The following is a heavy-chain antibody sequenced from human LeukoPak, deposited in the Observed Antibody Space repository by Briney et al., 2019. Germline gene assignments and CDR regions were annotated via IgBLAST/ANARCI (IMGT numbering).Heavy chain of an antibody. V-gene: IGHV5-51*01. CDR3: ARPGQPDLGGHLPH. Sequence: GESLKISCKGYGYSFSSYWIAWVRQMPGQGLEWMGIVYPADSDVRYNPSFQGQVTISVDKSIKTSFLQFNSPKASDTAMYYCARPGQPDLGGHLPHWGQGTLVTVSS. D-gene: IGHD3-16*01. CDR1: GYSFSSYW. J-gene: IGHJ1*01. CDR2: VYPADSDV.